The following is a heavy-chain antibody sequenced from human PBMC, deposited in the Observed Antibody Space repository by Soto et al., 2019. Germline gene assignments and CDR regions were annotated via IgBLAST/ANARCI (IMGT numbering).Heavy chain of an antibody. Sequence: GESLKISCTGSGYSFTSYWIGWVRQMPGKGLDCMGIIYPGDSETRYSPSFEGQVTISVDKSTSTAYLQWSSLKASDTAMYYCARLGTMAEPDGWGQGTLVTVSS. D-gene: IGHD1-1*01. CDR1: GYSFTSYW. J-gene: IGHJ4*02. CDR2: IYPGDSET. V-gene: IGHV5-51*01. CDR3: ARLGTMAEPDG.